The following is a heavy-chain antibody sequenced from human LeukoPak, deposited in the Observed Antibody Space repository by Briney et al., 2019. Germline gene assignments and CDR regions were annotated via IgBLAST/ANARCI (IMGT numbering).Heavy chain of an antibody. Sequence: ASVKVSCKASGYTFTNFGISWVRQAPGQGLEWMAWISAYNGATNYAQKVQGRVTLTTDTSTYTAYMEVMSLRSDDTAVYYCAREADCSGTSCLDYWGQGTLLTASS. D-gene: IGHD2-15*01. V-gene: IGHV1-18*01. CDR3: AREADCSGTSCLDY. CDR1: GYTFTNFG. J-gene: IGHJ4*02. CDR2: ISAYNGAT.